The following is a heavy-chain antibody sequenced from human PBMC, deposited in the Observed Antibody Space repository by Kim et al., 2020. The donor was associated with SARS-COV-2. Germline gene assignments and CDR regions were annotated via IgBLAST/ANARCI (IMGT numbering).Heavy chain of an antibody. CDR1: GFSLSTSGMC. D-gene: IGHD2-15*01. CDR2: IDWDDDK. CDR3: ARIRPFYCSGGSCDYYYYGMDV. Sequence: SGPTLVNPTQTLTLTCTFSGFSLSTSGMCVSWIRQPPGKALEWLARIDWDDDKYYSTSLKTRLTISKDTSKNQVVLTMTNMDPVDTATYYCARIRPFYCSGGSCDYYYYGMDVWGQGTTVTVSS. J-gene: IGHJ6*02. V-gene: IGHV2-70*11.